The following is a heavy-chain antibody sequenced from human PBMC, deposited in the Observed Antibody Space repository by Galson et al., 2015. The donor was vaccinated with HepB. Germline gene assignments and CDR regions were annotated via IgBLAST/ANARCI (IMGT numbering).Heavy chain of an antibody. CDR3: ARHGDRTVVTPMYLLRLGPSDAFDI. Sequence: ETLSLTCTVSGGSISSSSYYWGWIRQPPGKGLEWIGSIYYSGSTYYNPSLKSRVTISVDTSKNQFSLKLSSVTAADTAVYYCARHGDRTVVTPMYLLRLGPSDAFDIWGQGTMVTVSS. J-gene: IGHJ3*02. CDR2: IYYSGST. CDR1: GGSISSSSYY. V-gene: IGHV4-39*01. D-gene: IGHD4-23*01.